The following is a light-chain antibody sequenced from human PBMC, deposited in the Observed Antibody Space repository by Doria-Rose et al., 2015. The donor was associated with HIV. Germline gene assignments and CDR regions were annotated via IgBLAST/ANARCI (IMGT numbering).Light chain of an antibody. V-gene: IGKV3-20*01. CDR2: DGS. Sequence: EIVLAQSPGTLSLSPGERATLSCRASQSFSNTYLAWYQQKPGQAPSLLIYDGSTRATGIPDRFSASGSGTDFPLTINRLEPEDFALYYCHQYGTSWTFGQGTKVEI. CDR1: QSFSNTY. CDR3: HQYGTSWT. J-gene: IGKJ1*01.